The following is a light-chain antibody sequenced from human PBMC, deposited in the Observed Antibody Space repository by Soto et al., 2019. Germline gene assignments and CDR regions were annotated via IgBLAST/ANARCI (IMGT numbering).Light chain of an antibody. CDR2: DAS. CDR3: QQYDNLPLT. J-gene: IGKJ3*01. CDR1: QDITNY. Sequence: DIQMTQSPSSLSASVGDRVTITCQASQDITNYLNWYQQKAGIAPKVLISDASNLETGVPPRFSGSGSGTEFTLTISGLQPEDFATYYCQQYDNLPLTFGPGNQVEIK. V-gene: IGKV1-33*01.